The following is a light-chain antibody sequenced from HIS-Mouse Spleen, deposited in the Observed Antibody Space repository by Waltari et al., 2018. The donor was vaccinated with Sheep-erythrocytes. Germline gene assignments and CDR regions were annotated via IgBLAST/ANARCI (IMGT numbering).Light chain of an antibody. V-gene: IGLV3-1*01. CDR3: QAWDPLNLF. CDR2: QDS. J-gene: IGLJ1*01. Sequence: LTQPASVSGSPGQSITISCSGDTLGDKYPCWYQQKPGQSPVLVIYQDSKRPSGIPERFSGSNSGNTATLTISGTQAMDEADYYCQAWDPLNLFFGTGPPFTVL. CDR1: TLGDKY.